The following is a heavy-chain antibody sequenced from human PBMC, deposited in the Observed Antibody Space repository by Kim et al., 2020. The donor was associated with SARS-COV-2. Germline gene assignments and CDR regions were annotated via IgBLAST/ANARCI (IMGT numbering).Heavy chain of an antibody. CDR3: TRDPVT. D-gene: IGHD5-18*01. Sequence: ANSYATAYAASVKGRFTISRDDSKNTAYLQMNSLKTEDTAVYYCTRDPVTWGQGTLVTVSS. CDR2: ANSYAT. V-gene: IGHV3-73*01. J-gene: IGHJ4*02.